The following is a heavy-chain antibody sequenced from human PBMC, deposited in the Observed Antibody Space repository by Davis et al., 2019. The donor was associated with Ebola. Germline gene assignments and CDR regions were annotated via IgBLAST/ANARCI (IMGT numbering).Heavy chain of an antibody. CDR2: IYHSGST. Sequence: MPSETLSLTYTVSGGSISSGGYTWSWIRQPPGKGLEWIGYIYHSGSTYYNPSLKSRVTISIDRSKNQFSLKLTSVTAADTAVYYCAKDGEWFGNTFDIWGQGTMVTVSS. V-gene: IGHV4-30-2*01. CDR1: GGSISSGGYT. CDR3: AKDGEWFGNTFDI. D-gene: IGHD3-10*01. J-gene: IGHJ3*02.